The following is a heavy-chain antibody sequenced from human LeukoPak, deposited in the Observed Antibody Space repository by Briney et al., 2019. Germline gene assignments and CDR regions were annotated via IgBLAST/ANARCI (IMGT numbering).Heavy chain of an antibody. CDR3: ARSSSSWYTGWFDP. CDR1: GGSISSSSYY. J-gene: IGHJ5*02. Sequence: SETLSLTCTVSGGSISSSSYYWGWIRQPLGKGLEWIGSIYNSGSTYYNPSLKSRVTISVDMSKNQFSLKLISVTAADTAVYYCARSSSSWYTGWFDPWGQGTLVTVSS. CDR2: IYNSGST. V-gene: IGHV4-39*01. D-gene: IGHD6-13*01.